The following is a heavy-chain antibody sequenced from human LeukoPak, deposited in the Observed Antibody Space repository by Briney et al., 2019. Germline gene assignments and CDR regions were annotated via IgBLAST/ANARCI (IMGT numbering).Heavy chain of an antibody. CDR3: ERGGGYYDFWSGYYVGVFDY. V-gene: IGHV4-59*01. Sequence: SETLSLTCTVSGGSISSYYWSWIRQPPGKGLEWIGYIYYSGSTNYNPSLKSRVTISVDTARNQFSLKLSSVTAADTAVYYCERGGGYYDFWSGYYVGVFDYWGQGTLVTVSS. D-gene: IGHD3-3*01. CDR1: GGSISSYY. CDR2: IYYSGST. J-gene: IGHJ4*02.